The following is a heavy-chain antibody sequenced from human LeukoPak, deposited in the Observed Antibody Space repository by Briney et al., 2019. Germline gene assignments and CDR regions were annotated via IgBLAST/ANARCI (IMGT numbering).Heavy chain of an antibody. CDR3: ARDLELTYYDSSGYDY. V-gene: IGHV3-74*01. CDR1: EFTFSAYW. CDR2: INVDGSST. J-gene: IGHJ4*02. Sequence: GGSLRLSCAASEFTFSAYWMHWVRQVPGKGLVWVSRINVDGSSTNYADSVKGRFTISRDNAKNTLYLQMNSLRAEDTAVYYCARDLELTYYDSSGYDYWGQGTPVTVSS. D-gene: IGHD3-22*01.